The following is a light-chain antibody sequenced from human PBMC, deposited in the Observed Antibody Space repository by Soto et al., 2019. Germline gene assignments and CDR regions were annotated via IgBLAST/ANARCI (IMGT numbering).Light chain of an antibody. Sequence: EKVLTQSPATRSLSPQEIATLSFVASQGVSSNSLAWYQQKPGQAPRVLIYDTSSRATGIPDRFSGSGSGTDFTLTISRLEPEDFAVYYCHQYGSLPITFGQGTRLEI. CDR2: DTS. J-gene: IGKJ5*01. CDR3: HQYGSLPIT. V-gene: IGKV3D-20*01. CDR1: QGVSSNS.